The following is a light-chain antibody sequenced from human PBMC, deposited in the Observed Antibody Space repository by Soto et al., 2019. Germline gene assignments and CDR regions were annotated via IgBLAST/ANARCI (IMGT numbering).Light chain of an antibody. J-gene: IGLJ2*01. V-gene: IGLV2-14*01. CDR2: DVS. CDR1: SSDVGGYNY. Sequence: QSALTQPASVSGSPGQSITISCTGTSSDVGGYNYVSWYQQHPGKALKLMIYDVSNRPSGVSNRFSGSKSGNTASLTISGLQAEDEADYYCFSYTSSSTLYVVFAGGTKVTVL. CDR3: FSYTSSSTLYVV.